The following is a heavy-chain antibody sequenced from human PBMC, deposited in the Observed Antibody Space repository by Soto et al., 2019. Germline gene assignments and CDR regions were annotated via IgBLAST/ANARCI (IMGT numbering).Heavy chain of an antibody. D-gene: IGHD2-2*01. V-gene: IGHV3-7*03. CDR3: AREDIVVVFSSLRNTYGMDV. CDR1: GFTFSSYW. Sequence: GGSLRLSCAASGFTFSSYWMSWVRQAPGKGLEWVANIKQDGSEKYYVDSVKGRFTISRDNAKNSLYLQMNSLRAEDTAVYYCAREDIVVVFSSLRNTYGMDVWGQGTTVTVSS. CDR2: IKQDGSEK. J-gene: IGHJ6*02.